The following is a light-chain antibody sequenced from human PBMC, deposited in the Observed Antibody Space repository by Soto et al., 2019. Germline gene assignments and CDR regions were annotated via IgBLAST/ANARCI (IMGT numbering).Light chain of an antibody. Sequence: NQVAQVSFLLSSTVGERVPITCQASQGISSFLDWYQQTPGKAPQLLIYAVSTLQSGVASRFSGSGSGTDFTFTISSLQPEDIVVYYCQQYSNWPLTFGGGTKVDIK. CDR2: AVS. J-gene: IGKJ4*02. CDR3: QQYSNWPLT. CDR1: QGISSF. V-gene: IGKV1-9*01.